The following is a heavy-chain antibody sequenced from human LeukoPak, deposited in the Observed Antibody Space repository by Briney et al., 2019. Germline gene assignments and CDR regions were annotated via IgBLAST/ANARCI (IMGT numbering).Heavy chain of an antibody. CDR3: ARADDYDDYERHFQD. D-gene: IGHD4-17*01. V-gene: IGHV3-7*01. CDR1: GFTFSSYW. CDR2: IKQDGSEK. Sequence: GGSLRLSCAASGFTFSSYWMSWVRQAPGKGLEWVANIKQDGSEKYYVDSVKGRFTISRDNAKNSLYLQMNSLRAEDTAVYYCARADDYDDYERHFQDWGQGTLVTVSS. J-gene: IGHJ1*01.